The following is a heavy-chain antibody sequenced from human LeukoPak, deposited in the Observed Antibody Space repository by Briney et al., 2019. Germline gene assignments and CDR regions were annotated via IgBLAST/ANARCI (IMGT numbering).Heavy chain of an antibody. J-gene: IGHJ5*02. CDR2: MNPNRGNT. CDR3: ARDHGYSSPKWFDP. CDR1: GYTFTSYD. Sequence: ASVKVSCKASGYTFTSYDINWVRQATGQGLEWMGWMNPNRGNTGYAQKFQGRVTMTTDTSTSTAYMELRSLRSDDTAVYYCARDHGYSSPKWFDPWGQGTLVTVSS. V-gene: IGHV1-8*01. D-gene: IGHD6-13*01.